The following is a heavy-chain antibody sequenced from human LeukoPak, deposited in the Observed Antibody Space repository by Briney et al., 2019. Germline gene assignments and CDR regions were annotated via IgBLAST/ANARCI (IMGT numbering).Heavy chain of an antibody. J-gene: IGHJ4*02. CDR2: IDYSGGDT. Sequence: GGSLRLSCTASGFTLSSYEMSWIRQAPGKGLEWVSSIDYSGGDTHYADSVKGRFTISRDNSKNTLYLQMNSLRAEDTAVYYCARGSGELLAAAGVWGQGTLVTVSS. D-gene: IGHD6-13*01. V-gene: IGHV3-23*01. CDR3: ARGSGELLAAAGV. CDR1: GFTLSSYE.